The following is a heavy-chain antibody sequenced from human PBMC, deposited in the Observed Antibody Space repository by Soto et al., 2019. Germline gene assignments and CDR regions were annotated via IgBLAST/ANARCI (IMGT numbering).Heavy chain of an antibody. D-gene: IGHD2-8*01. CDR2: INAGNGNT. J-gene: IGHJ4*02. CDR3: ASGHMSGCEPPY. Sequence: ASVKVSCKASGYTFTSYAMHWVRQAPGQRLEWMGWINAGNGNTKYSQKFQGRVTITRDTSASTAYMELSSLRSEDTAVYYCASGHMSGCEPPYWGQGSLVTVSA. V-gene: IGHV1-3*01. CDR1: GYTFTSYA.